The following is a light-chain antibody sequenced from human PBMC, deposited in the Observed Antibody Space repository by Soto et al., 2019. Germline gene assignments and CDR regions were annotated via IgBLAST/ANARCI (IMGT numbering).Light chain of an antibody. J-gene: IGLJ1*01. Sequence: QSALTQPASVSGSPGQSITISCTGTGSDVGGYNYVSWYQQHPDNAPKLIIYEVSNRPSGVSNRFSASKSDNTASLTISGLQAEDEADYYCSSKTRSTSPYVFGTGTQLTVL. CDR3: SSKTRSTSPYV. CDR2: EVS. V-gene: IGLV2-14*01. CDR1: GSDVGGYNY.